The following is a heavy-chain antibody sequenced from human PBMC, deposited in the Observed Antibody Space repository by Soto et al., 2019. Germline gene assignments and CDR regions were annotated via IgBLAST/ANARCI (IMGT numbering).Heavy chain of an antibody. CDR3: ARGRSGLDY. V-gene: IGHV3-30-3*01. J-gene: IGHJ4*02. CDR1: GFTFSSYA. Sequence: GGSLRLSCAASGFTFSSYAMHWVRQAPGKGLEWVAVISYDGSNKYYADSVKGRFTISRDNSKNTLYLQMNSLRAEDTAVYYCARGRSGLDYWGQGTLVTVSS. CDR2: ISYDGSNK.